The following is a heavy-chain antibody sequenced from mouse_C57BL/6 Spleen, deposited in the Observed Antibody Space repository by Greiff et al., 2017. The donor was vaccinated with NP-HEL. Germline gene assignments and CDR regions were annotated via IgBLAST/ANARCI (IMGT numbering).Heavy chain of an antibody. D-gene: IGHD4-1*01. J-gene: IGHJ4*01. CDR2: ISSGGSYT. CDR3: ARQTGSTWDENYYAMDD. Sequence: EVQLVESGGDLVKPGGSLKLSCAASGFTFSSYGMSWVRQTPDKRLEWVATISSGGSYTYYPDSVKGRFTISRDNAKNTLYLQMSSLKSEDTAMYYCARQTGSTWDENYYAMDDWGQGTSVTVSS. V-gene: IGHV5-6*01. CDR1: GFTFSSYG.